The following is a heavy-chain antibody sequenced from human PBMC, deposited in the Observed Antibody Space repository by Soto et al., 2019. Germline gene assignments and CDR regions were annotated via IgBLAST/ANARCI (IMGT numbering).Heavy chain of an antibody. Sequence: PGGSLRLSCAASGFTFSSYGMGWVRQAPGKGLEWVSSISNSGSEIFYAASVKGRFTISRDSSKNTLYLEMSSLRPEDTAVYYCVRRGYNWQLSDYWGQGTLVTVSS. CDR1: GFTFSSYG. D-gene: IGHD6-25*01. CDR3: VRRGYNWQLSDY. J-gene: IGHJ4*02. V-gene: IGHV3-23*01. CDR2: ISNSGSEI.